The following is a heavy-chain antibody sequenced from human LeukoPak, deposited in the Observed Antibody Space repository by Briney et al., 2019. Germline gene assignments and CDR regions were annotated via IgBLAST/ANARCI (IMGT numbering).Heavy chain of an antibody. CDR1: GGSISSYY. V-gene: IGHV4-59*08. D-gene: IGHD4-11*01. CDR2: IYYSGST. Sequence: SETLSLTCTVSGGSISSYYWSWIRQPPGKGLEWIGYIYYSGSTNYNPSLKSRVTISVDTSKNQFSLKLSSVTAADTAVYYCAASNADYSRISRYYYYMDVWGKGTTVTVSS. CDR3: AASNADYSRISRYYYYMDV. J-gene: IGHJ6*03.